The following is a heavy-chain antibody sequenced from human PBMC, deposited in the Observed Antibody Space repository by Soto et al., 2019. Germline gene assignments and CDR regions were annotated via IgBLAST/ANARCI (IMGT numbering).Heavy chain of an antibody. V-gene: IGHV3-11*01. CDR1: GFTFSDYY. Sequence: PGGSLRLSCAASGFTFSDYYMSWIRQAPGKGLEWVSYISSSGSTIYYADSVKGRFTISRDNAKNSLYLQMNSLRAEDTAVYYCARDGSSGWYNHDAFDIRGQGTMVTVSS. D-gene: IGHD6-19*01. CDR2: ISSSGSTI. CDR3: ARDGSSGWYNHDAFDI. J-gene: IGHJ3*02.